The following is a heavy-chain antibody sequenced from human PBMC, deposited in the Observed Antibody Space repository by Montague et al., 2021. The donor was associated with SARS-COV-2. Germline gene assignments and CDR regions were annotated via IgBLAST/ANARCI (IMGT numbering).Heavy chain of an antibody. Sequence: SLRLSCAASGFTFSSYAMHWVRQAPGKGLEWVAVISYDGSNKYYADSVKGRFTISRDNSKNTLYLQMNSLRAEDTAVYYCARGPGYYYDSSGLIDYWGQGTLVTVSS. CDR2: ISYDGSNK. CDR3: ARGPGYYYDSSGLIDY. J-gene: IGHJ4*02. D-gene: IGHD3-22*01. CDR1: GFTFSSYA. V-gene: IGHV3-30-3*01.